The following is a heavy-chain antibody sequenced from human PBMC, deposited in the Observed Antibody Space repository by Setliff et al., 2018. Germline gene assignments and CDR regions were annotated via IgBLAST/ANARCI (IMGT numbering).Heavy chain of an antibody. D-gene: IGHD7-27*01. V-gene: IGHV4-31*03. Sequence: PSETLSLTCTVSGDSISSAGYYWSWIRKHPGKGLEWIGYSYYSGNTYYNPSLQSRVTISIDTSKNHFSRKLTSVTAADTAAYYCARYTPKLPELGIYGWFDYWGQGTPVTVSS. CDR2: SYYSGNT. CDR3: ARYTPKLPELGIYGWFDY. J-gene: IGHJ4*02. CDR1: GDSISSAGYY.